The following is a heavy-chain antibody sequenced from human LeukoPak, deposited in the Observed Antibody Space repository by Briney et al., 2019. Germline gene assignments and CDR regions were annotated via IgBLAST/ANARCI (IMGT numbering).Heavy chain of an antibody. CDR3: LVILTEPTSPSPDGLDI. J-gene: IGHJ3*02. CDR1: GFTFSRDW. V-gene: IGHV3-74*01. Sequence: PWGSLRLSCAASGFTFSRDWMHWVRPVPGKGLVWVSRIDSDDGSTSYADSVRGRFTISRDNAKKTLYLQMNSLRVEDTAVYYCLVILTEPTSPSPDGLDIWGQGTMVTVSS. CDR2: IDSDDGST. D-gene: IGHD2-15*01.